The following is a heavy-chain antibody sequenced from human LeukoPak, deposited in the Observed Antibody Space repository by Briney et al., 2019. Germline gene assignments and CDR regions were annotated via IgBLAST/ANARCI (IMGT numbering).Heavy chain of an antibody. V-gene: IGHV4-61*02. J-gene: IGHJ4*02. Sequence: SQTLSLTCTVSGGSISSGSYYWSWIRQPAGKGLEWIGRIYTSGSTNYNPSLKSRVTISVDTSKNQFSLKLSSVTAADTAVYYCARGPYCGGDCYSEFDYWGQGTLVTVSS. D-gene: IGHD2-21*02. CDR2: IYTSGST. CDR3: ARGPYCGGDCYSEFDY. CDR1: GGSISSGSYY.